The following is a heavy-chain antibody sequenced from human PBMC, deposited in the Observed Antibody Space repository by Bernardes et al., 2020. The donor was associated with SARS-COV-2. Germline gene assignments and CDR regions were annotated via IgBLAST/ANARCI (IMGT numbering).Heavy chain of an antibody. V-gene: IGHV1-18*01. Sequence: ASVKVSCKASGYTFTSYGISWVRQAPGQGLEWMGWISAYNGNTNYAQKLQGRVTMTTDTSTSTAYMELRSLRSDDTAVYYCARDRGDNVDTAMVQVSNWFDPWGQGTLVTVSS. J-gene: IGHJ5*02. CDR2: ISAYNGNT. D-gene: IGHD5-18*01. CDR3: ARDRGDNVDTAMVQVSNWFDP. CDR1: GYTFTSYG.